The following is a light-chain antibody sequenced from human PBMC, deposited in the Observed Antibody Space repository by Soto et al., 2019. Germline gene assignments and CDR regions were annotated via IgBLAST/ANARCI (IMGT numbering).Light chain of an antibody. V-gene: IGLV2-23*02. Sequence: QSALTQPASVSGSPGQSITISCTGTSSDVGSYNLVSWYQQHPGKAPKLMIYEVSKRPSGVSNRFSGSKSGNTVSLTISGLQAEGEADYYCCSYAGSSTFEVFGGGTKLTVL. CDR3: CSYAGSSTFEV. J-gene: IGLJ3*02. CDR1: SSDVGSYNL. CDR2: EVS.